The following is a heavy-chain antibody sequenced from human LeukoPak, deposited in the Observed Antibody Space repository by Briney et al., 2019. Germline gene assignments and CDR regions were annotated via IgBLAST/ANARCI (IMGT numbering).Heavy chain of an antibody. Sequence: PSETLSLTCAVYGGSFFGYYWCGIPHPPGKGLEWIGEINHSGSTNYNPSLKSRVTISVDTSKNQFSLKLSSVTAADTAVYYCARSTSYYYDSSGYYRGEEFDYWGQGTLVTVSS. J-gene: IGHJ4*02. CDR2: INHSGST. D-gene: IGHD3-22*01. V-gene: IGHV4-34*01. CDR3: ARSTSYYYDSSGYYRGEEFDY. CDR1: GGSFFGYY.